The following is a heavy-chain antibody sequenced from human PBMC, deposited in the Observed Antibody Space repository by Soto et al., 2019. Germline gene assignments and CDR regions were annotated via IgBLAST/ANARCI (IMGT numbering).Heavy chain of an antibody. Sequence: PGGSLRLSCAASKSIFTGYGMHWVRQTPGKELEWVAVIRFDGTDEQYADSVKCRFTSSKDNSKNMLYPQMNSLRVEDTALSYYERDGIGGTALRGSLDYWGQGTLVTVSS. D-gene: IGHD1-1*01. J-gene: IGHJ4*02. CDR1: KSIFTGYG. CDR3: ERDGIGGTALRGSLDY. V-gene: IGHV3-30*02. CDR2: IRFDGTDE.